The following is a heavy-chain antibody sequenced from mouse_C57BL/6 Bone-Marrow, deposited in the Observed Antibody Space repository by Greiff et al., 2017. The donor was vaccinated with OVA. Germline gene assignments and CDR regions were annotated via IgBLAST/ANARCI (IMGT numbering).Heavy chain of an antibody. D-gene: IGHD2-4*01. CDR1: GYTFTSYW. CDR3: ARERAYDYGFDY. V-gene: IGHV1-50*01. CDR2: IDPSDSYT. Sequence: VQLQQSGAELVKPGASVKLSCKASGYTFTSYWMQWVKQRPGQGLEWIGEIDPSDSYTNYNQKFKGKATLTVDTSSSTAYMQLSSLTSEDSAVYYCARERAYDYGFDYWGQGTTLTVSS. J-gene: IGHJ2*01.